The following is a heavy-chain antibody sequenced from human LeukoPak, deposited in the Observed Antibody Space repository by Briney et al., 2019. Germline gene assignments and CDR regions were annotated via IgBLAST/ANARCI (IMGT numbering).Heavy chain of an antibody. Sequence: SGGSLRLSCAASGFTFRSYAMSWVRQAPGKGLEWVSSISSSSSYIYYADSVKGRFTISRDNAKNSLYLQMNSLRAEDTAIYYCAKAEVVPPSKIGEYYYYGMDVWGQGTTVTVSS. CDR2: ISSSSSYI. V-gene: IGHV3-21*04. CDR1: GFTFRSYA. J-gene: IGHJ6*02. D-gene: IGHD2-2*01. CDR3: AKAEVVPPSKIGEYYYYGMDV.